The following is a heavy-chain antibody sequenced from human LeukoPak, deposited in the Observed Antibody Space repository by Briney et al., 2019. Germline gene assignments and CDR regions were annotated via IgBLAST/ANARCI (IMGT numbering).Heavy chain of an antibody. CDR2: INPNSGGT. CDR1: GYTFTGYY. J-gene: IGHJ4*02. D-gene: IGHD1-14*01. V-gene: IGHV1-2*02. Sequence: GASVKVSCKASGYTFTGYYMHWVRQAPGQGLEWMGWINPNSGGTNYAQKFQGRVTMTRDTSISTAYMELSRLRSDDTAVYYCARGPRANQTALYYFDYWGQGTLVTVSS. CDR3: ARGPRANQTALYYFDY.